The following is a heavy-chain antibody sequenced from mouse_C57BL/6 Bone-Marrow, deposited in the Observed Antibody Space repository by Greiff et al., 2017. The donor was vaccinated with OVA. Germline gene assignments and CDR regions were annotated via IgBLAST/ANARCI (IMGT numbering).Heavy chain of an antibody. V-gene: IGHV1-5*01. CDR1: GYTFTSYW. CDR2: IYPGNSDT. Sequence: EVKLQESGTVLARPGASVKMSCKTSGYTFTSYWMHWVKQRPGQGLEWIGAIYPGNSDTSYNQKFKGQAKLTAVTSASTAYMELSSLTKEDSAVYDCTRWGLGRNYFDDWGQGTTLTVSS. J-gene: IGHJ2*01. D-gene: IGHD4-1*01. CDR3: TRWGLGRNYFDD.